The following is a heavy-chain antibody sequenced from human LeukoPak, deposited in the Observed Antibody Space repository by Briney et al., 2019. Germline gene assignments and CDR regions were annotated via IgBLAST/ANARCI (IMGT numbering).Heavy chain of an antibody. CDR1: GFTFSSYG. D-gene: IGHD3-10*01. J-gene: IGHJ4*02. CDR2: ISGSGGST. Sequence: GGSLRLSCAASGFTFSSYGMSWVRQAPGKGLEWVSAISGSGGSTYYADSVKGRFTISRDNSKNTLYLQMNSLRAEDTAVYYCANLEAELLWFGELWGQGTLVTVSS. CDR3: ANLEAELLWFGEL. V-gene: IGHV3-23*01.